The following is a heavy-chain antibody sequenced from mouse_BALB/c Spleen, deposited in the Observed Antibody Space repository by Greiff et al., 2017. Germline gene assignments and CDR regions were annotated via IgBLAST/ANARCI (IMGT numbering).Heavy chain of an antibody. CDR1: GFTFSDYG. J-gene: IGHJ2*01. CDR3: ARDDYDGFDY. Sequence: DVMLVESGGGLVQPGGSRKLSCAASGFTFSDYGMAWVRQAPGKGPEWVAFISNLAYSIYYADTVTGRFTISRENAKNTLYLEMSSLRSEDTAMYYCARDDYDGFDYWGQGTTLTVSS. CDR2: ISNLAYSI. D-gene: IGHD2-4*01. V-gene: IGHV5-15*02.